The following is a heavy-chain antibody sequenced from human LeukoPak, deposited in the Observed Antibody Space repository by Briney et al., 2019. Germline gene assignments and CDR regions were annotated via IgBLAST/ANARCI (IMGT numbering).Heavy chain of an antibody. J-gene: IGHJ4*02. Sequence: PGESLKISCKGSGYSFTSYWIGWVRQMPGKGLEWMGIIYPGDSDTRYSPSFQGQVTISADKSISTAYLQWSSLKASDTAMYYCTRRGYSYGLTEYCFDYWGQGTLVTVSS. CDR3: TRRGYSYGLTEYCFDY. CDR2: IYPGDSDT. V-gene: IGHV5-51*01. D-gene: IGHD5-18*01. CDR1: GYSFTSYW.